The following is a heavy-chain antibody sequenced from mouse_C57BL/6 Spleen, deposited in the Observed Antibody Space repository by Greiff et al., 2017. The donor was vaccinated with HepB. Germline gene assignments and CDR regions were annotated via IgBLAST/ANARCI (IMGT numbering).Heavy chain of an antibody. V-gene: IGHV5-9-1*02. D-gene: IGHD1-1*01. CDR2: ISSGGDYI. J-gene: IGHJ1*03. CDR1: GFTFSSYA. Sequence: DVHLVESGEGLVKPGGSLKLSCAASGFTFSSYAMSWVRQTPEKRLEWVAYISSGGDYIYYADTVKGRFTISRDNARNTLYLQMSSLKSEDTAMYYCTRGGYGSSHFDVWGTGTTVTVSS. CDR3: TRGGYGSSHFDV.